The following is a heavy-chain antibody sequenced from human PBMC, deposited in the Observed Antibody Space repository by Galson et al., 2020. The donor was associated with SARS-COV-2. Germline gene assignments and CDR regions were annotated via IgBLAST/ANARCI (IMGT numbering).Heavy chain of an antibody. CDR3: ARDVGTGAFDY. D-gene: IGHD1-1*01. CDR2: IYYSGST. CDR1: GASISSGGYY. V-gene: IGHV4-31*03. J-gene: IGHJ4*02. Sequence: SETLSLTCTISGASISSGGYYWTWIRHLPGKGLEWIGYIYYSGSTNYNPSLKSRVSFSVDTSTNQFSLRLNSVTAADAAVYYCARDVGTGAFDYWGQGALVTVSS.